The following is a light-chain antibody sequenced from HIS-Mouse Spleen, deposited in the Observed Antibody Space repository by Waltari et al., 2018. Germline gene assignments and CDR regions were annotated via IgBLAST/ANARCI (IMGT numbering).Light chain of an antibody. CDR3: YSTDSSGNHRV. CDR2: EDS. J-gene: IGLJ2*01. V-gene: IGLV3-10*01. Sequence: SYELTQPPSVSVSPGQTARITCSGDALPKKYAYWYQQKSGQAPVLVLYEDSKRPSGIPEGFSGASSGTMATWTISGAQVEDEADYYCYSTDSSGNHRVFGGGTKLTVL. CDR1: ALPKKY.